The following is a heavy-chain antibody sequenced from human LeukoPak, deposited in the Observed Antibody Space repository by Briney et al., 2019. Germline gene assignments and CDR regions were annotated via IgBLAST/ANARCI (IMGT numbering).Heavy chain of an antibody. V-gene: IGHV3-53*01. Sequence: GGSLRLSCAASRFTVSSNYMSWVRQAPGKGLEWVSVIYSGGSTYYADSVKGRFTISRDNSKNTLYLQMNSLRAEDTAVYYCARSYDSSGYTPEFAFDIWGQGTMVTVSS. D-gene: IGHD3-22*01. J-gene: IGHJ3*02. CDR3: ARSYDSSGYTPEFAFDI. CDR2: IYSGGST. CDR1: RFTVSSNY.